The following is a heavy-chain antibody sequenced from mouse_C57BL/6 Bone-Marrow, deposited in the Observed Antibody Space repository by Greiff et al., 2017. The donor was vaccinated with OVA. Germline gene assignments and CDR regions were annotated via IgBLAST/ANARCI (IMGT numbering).Heavy chain of an antibody. Sequence: QVQLQQSGAELVRPGSSVKLSCKASGYTFTSYWMHWVKQRPIQGLEWIGNIDPSDSETHYNQKFKDKATLTVDKSSSTAYMQLSSLTSEDSAVYYCARREGGYYGSSYWYFDVWGTGTTVTVSS. D-gene: IGHD1-1*01. CDR3: ARREGGYYGSSYWYFDV. J-gene: IGHJ1*03. CDR1: GYTFTSYW. V-gene: IGHV1-52*01. CDR2: IDPSDSET.